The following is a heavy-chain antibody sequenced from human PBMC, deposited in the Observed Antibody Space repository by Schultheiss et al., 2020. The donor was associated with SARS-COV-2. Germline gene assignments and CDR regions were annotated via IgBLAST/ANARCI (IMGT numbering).Heavy chain of an antibody. CDR2: IYYSGST. Sequence: SETLSLTCAVYGGSFSGYYWSWIRQHPGKGLEWIGYIYYSGSTYYNPSLKSRVTISVDTSKNQFSLKLSSVTAADTAVYYCASLLYYYDSSGPQGAFDIWGQGTMVTVSS. CDR1: GGSFSGYY. V-gene: IGHV4-31*11. D-gene: IGHD3-22*01. J-gene: IGHJ3*02. CDR3: ASLLYYYDSSGPQGAFDI.